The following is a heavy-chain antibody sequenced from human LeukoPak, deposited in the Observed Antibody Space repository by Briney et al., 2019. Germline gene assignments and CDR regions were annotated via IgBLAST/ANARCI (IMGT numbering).Heavy chain of an antibody. D-gene: IGHD5-18*01. CDR3: TRDPDTAMVPYYYGMDV. CDR2: VRSKAYGGTT. CDR1: GFTFGDYA. V-gene: IGHV3-49*03. J-gene: IGHJ6*02. Sequence: HSGGSLRLSCTASGFTFGDYAMSWFRQAPGKGLEWVGFVRSKAYGGTTEYAASVEGRFTISRDDSKSIAYLQMNSLKTEDTAVYYCTRDPDTAMVPYYYGMDVWGQGTTVTVSS.